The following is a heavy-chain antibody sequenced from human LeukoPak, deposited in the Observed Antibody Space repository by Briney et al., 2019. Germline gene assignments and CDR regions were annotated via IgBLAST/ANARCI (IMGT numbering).Heavy chain of an antibody. D-gene: IGHD5-18*01. Sequence: SETLSLTCAVYGGSFSGYYWSWIRQPPGKGLEWIGEINHSGSTNCNPSLKSRVTISVDTSKNQFSLKLSSVTAADTAVYYCARLRGYSYGYHNYWGQGTLVTVSS. CDR1: GGSFSGYY. J-gene: IGHJ4*02. CDR2: INHSGST. CDR3: ARLRGYSYGYHNY. V-gene: IGHV4-34*01.